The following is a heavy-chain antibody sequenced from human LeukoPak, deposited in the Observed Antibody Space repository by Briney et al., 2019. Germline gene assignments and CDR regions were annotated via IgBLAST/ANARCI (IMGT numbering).Heavy chain of an antibody. D-gene: IGHD6-13*01. CDR3: ARDQMLGIAAAIDAFDI. V-gene: IGHV3-21*01. J-gene: IGHJ3*02. CDR1: GFTFSSYS. CDR2: ISSSSNYI. Sequence: NAGGSLRLSCAASGFTFSSYSMNWVRQAPGKGLEWVSSISSSSNYIYYADSVKGRFTISRDNAKNSLYLQMNSLRAEDTAVYYCARDQMLGIAAAIDAFDIWGQGTMVTVSS.